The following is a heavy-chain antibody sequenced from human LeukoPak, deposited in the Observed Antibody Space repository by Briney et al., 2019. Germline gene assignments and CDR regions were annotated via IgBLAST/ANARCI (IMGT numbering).Heavy chain of an antibody. CDR3: ARAPVRYSWGFGY. CDR1: GFTFSSYA. V-gene: IGHV3-30*04. J-gene: IGHJ4*02. D-gene: IGHD5-18*01. CDR2: ISYDGSNK. Sequence: GGSLRLSCAASGFTFSSYAMHWVRQVPGKGLEWVAVISYDGSNKYYADSVKGRFTISRDNSKNTLYLQMNSLRAEGTAVYYCARAPVRYSWGFGYWGQGTLVTVSS.